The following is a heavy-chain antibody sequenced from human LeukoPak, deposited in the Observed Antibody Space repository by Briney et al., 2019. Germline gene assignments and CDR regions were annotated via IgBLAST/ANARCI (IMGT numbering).Heavy chain of an antibody. CDR1: GYTFTTYV. J-gene: IGHJ5*02. CDR3: TRGAPIRVAGAATFDP. CDR2: INAGNGNT. D-gene: IGHD6-19*01. V-gene: IGHV1-3*01. Sequence: ASVKVSCKTSGYTFTTYVIHWVRQAPGQSLEWMGWINAGNGNTKYSQKFQGRVTITRDTSASTAYMEMSSLRSEDTAVYYCTRGAPIRVAGAATFDPWGQGTLVTVSS.